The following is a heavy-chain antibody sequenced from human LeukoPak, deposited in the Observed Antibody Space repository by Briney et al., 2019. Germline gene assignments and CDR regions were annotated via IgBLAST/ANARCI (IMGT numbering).Heavy chain of an antibody. Sequence: GGSLRLSCAASGFTFNSYEMNWVRQAPGKGLEWVSYISSSGTTIYYADSVKGRFTISRDNAKNSLYLQMNSPRAEDTAVYYCARRYCSTTSCLIDYWGQGTLVTVSS. J-gene: IGHJ4*02. V-gene: IGHV3-48*03. CDR1: GFTFNSYE. D-gene: IGHD2-2*01. CDR3: ARRYCSTTSCLIDY. CDR2: ISSSGTTI.